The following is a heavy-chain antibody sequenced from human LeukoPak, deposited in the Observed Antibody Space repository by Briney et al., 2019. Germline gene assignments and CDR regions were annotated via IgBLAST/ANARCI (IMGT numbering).Heavy chain of an antibody. CDR1: GGTFSSYA. CDR2: INPSGGST. J-gene: IGHJ4*02. D-gene: IGHD2-15*01. CDR3: ARDRSGTLDY. Sequence: GASVKVSCKASGGTFSSYAISWVRQAPGQGLEWMGIINPSGGSTSYAQKFQGRVTMTRDTSTSTVYMELSSLRSEDTAVYYCARDRSGTLDYWGQGTLVTVSS. V-gene: IGHV1-46*01.